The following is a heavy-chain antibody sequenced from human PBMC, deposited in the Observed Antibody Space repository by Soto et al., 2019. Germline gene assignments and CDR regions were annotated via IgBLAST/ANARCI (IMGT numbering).Heavy chain of an antibody. CDR1: GASISSGGHS. CDR2: FSHAGDT. D-gene: IGHD7-27*01. CDR3: ARLNGDPDS. Sequence: QVQLQESGPGLVKPSQTLSLTCAVSGASISSGGHSWTWIRQPPGEGLEWIGYFSHAGDTYYNPSLKSRVIISVDGSKNHLSLKLRSVTAADTAVYYCARLNGDPDSWGQGTLVTVSS. J-gene: IGHJ4*02. V-gene: IGHV4-30-2*01.